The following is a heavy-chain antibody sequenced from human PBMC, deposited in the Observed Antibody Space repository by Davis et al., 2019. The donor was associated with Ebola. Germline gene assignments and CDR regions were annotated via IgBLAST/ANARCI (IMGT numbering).Heavy chain of an antibody. CDR1: GYTFTSYA. CDR2: ISAGNGNT. CDR3: AGSIWFGESHYYGMDV. Sequence: AASVKVSCKASGYTFTSYAMHWVRQAPGQRLEWMGWISAGNGNTKYSQKFQGRVTITRDTSASTAYMELSSLRSEDTAVYYCAGSIWFGESHYYGMDVWGQGTTVTVSS. J-gene: IGHJ6*02. D-gene: IGHD3-10*01. V-gene: IGHV1-3*01.